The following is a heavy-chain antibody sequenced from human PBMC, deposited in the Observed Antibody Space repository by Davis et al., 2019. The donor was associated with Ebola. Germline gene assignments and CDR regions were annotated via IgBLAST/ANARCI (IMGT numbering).Heavy chain of an antibody. J-gene: IGHJ4*02. CDR3: ARALGGEDD. Sequence: SLKISCVASGFTFNDYAMHWVRQAPGKGLEWVSGISWNSGSKDYADSVKGRFTISRDNAKNSLYLQMNSLRAEGTAVYYCARALGGEDDWGQGTLVTVSS. V-gene: IGHV3-9*01. D-gene: IGHD3-16*01. CDR1: GFTFNDYA. CDR2: ISWNSGSK.